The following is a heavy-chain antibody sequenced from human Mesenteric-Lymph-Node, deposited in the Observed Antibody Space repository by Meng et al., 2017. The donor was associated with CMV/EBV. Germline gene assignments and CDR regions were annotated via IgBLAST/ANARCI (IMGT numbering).Heavy chain of an antibody. CDR2: IKEDGSEE. CDR3: ARKAGPFNS. J-gene: IGHJ5*01. Sequence: GESLKISCAASGFTFNTYYMSWVRQAPGKGLEWVASIKEDGSEEYYVDSVKGRFTISRDNAKNSLYLQMNSLRAEDTALYYCARKAGPFNSWGQGTLVTVSS. D-gene: IGHD6-19*01. CDR1: GFTFNTYY. V-gene: IGHV3-7*01.